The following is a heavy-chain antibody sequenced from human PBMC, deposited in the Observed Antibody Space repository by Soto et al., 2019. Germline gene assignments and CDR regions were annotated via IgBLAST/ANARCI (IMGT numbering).Heavy chain of an antibody. Sequence: ESGGGLVKPGGSLRLSCAASGFPFSTFSMNWVRQAPGKGLEWVSSITIGSSYINYADSVKGRFAISRDDAQKSLYRQMNNLRAEDTDVYYCARLISCGGGTCFYEYYYSGMEVWGQGTTVTVS. CDR2: ITIGSSYI. V-gene: IGHV3-21*04. CDR1: GFPFSTFS. D-gene: IGHD2-15*01. J-gene: IGHJ6*02. CDR3: ARLISCGGGTCFYEYYYSGMEV.